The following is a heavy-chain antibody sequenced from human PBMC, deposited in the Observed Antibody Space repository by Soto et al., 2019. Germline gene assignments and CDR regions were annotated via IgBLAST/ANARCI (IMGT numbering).Heavy chain of an antibody. CDR3: ARSPLRGTMAGWGWLDP. V-gene: IGHV4-59*01. Sequence: SETLSLTCTVSGGSISSYYWSWIRQPPGKGLEWIGYIYYSGSTNYNPSLKSRVTISVDTSKNQFSLKLSSVTAADTAVYYCARSPLRGTMAGWGWLDPWGQGTLVTVSS. CDR2: IYYSGST. J-gene: IGHJ5*02. D-gene: IGHD3-3*01. CDR1: GGSISSYY.